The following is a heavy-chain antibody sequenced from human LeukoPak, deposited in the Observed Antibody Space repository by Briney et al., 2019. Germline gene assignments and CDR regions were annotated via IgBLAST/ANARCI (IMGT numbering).Heavy chain of an antibody. J-gene: IGHJ4*02. Sequence: ASVKVSGKASGYTFTGYYMHWVRQAPGQGLEWMGWINPNSGGTNYAQKFQGRVTMTRDTSISTAYMELSRLRSDDTAVYYCARGFRYCSGGSCYGEYFDYWGQGTLVTVSS. CDR3: ARGFRYCSGGSCYGEYFDY. CDR1: GYTFTGYY. V-gene: IGHV1-2*02. D-gene: IGHD2-15*01. CDR2: INPNSGGT.